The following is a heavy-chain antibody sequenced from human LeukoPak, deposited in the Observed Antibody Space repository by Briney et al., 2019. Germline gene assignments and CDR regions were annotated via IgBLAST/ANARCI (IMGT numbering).Heavy chain of an antibody. V-gene: IGHV4-59*01. CDR1: GGSISSYY. CDR3: ARYYYDSSGYHYFDY. D-gene: IGHD3-22*01. Sequence: SETLSLTCTVSGGSISSYYWSWIRQPPGKGLEWIGYIYYSGSTNYNPSLKSRVTISADTSKNQFSLKLSSVTAADTAVYYCARYYYDSSGYHYFDYWGQGTLVTVSS. J-gene: IGHJ4*02. CDR2: IYYSGST.